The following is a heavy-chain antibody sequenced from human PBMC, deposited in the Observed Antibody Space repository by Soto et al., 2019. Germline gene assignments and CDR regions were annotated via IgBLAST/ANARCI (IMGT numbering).Heavy chain of an antibody. D-gene: IGHD5-12*01. J-gene: IGHJ4*02. V-gene: IGHV1-3*01. Sequence: QVQLVQSGAEVKKPGASVKVSCKASGYSFTSYAMHWVRQAPGQRLEWMGWINAGNGNTKYSQKFQGRVTITRDTSARTAYMELSRLRSEDTAVYYCARFGGYSGCDSLDYWGQGTLVTVSS. CDR3: ARFGGYSGCDSLDY. CDR1: GYSFTSYA. CDR2: INAGNGNT.